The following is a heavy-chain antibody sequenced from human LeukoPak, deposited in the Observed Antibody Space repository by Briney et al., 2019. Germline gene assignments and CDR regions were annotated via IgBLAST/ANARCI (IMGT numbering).Heavy chain of an antibody. Sequence: GGSLRLSCAASGFTFRNYWMTWVRQAPGKGLEWVANIKQDGSEINYVDSVKGRFTISRDDAKNSLSLQMNSLRAEDTAVYYCAKLCVVPAASVDYWGQGTLVTVSS. D-gene: IGHD2-2*01. J-gene: IGHJ4*02. CDR3: AKLCVVPAASVDY. V-gene: IGHV3-7*02. CDR1: GFTFRNYW. CDR2: IKQDGSEI.